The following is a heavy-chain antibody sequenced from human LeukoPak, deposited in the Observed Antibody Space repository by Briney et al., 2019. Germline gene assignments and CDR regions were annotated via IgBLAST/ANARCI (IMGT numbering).Heavy chain of an antibody. CDR1: GYTFTSYY. CDR3: ASSPFGGVIVGLYYFDY. CDR2: INPSGGST. Sequence: ASVKVSCKASGYTFTSYYMYWVRQAPGQGLEWMGIINPSGGSTSYAQKFQGRVTMTRDTSTSTVYMELSSLRSEDTAVYYCASSPFGGVIVGLYYFDYWGQGTLVTVSS. V-gene: IGHV1-46*01. D-gene: IGHD3-16*02. J-gene: IGHJ4*02.